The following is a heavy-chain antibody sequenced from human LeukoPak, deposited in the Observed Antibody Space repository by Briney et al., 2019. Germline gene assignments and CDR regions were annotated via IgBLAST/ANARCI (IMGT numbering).Heavy chain of an antibody. V-gene: IGHV4-30-4*08. CDR1: GGSISSGDYY. J-gene: IGHJ5*02. D-gene: IGHD3-10*01. CDR3: VVVRGSGHGNGGPLDP. CDR2: IYYSGST. Sequence: SQTLSLTCTVSGGSISSGDYYWSWIRQHPGKGLEWIGYIYYSGSTYYNPSLKSRVTMSVDTSKNQFSLSLSSVTAADTAVYYCVVVRGSGHGNGGPLDPWGQGTLVTVSS.